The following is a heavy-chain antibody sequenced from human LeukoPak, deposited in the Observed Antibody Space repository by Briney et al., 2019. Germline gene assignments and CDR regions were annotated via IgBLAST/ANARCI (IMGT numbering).Heavy chain of an antibody. Sequence: GGSLRLSCAASGFTVSSNYMNWVRQAPGKGLEWVSYISSSGSTIYYADSVKGRFTISRDNAKNSLYLQMNSLRAEDTAVYYCARDADYGGNPDAFDIWGQGTMVTVSS. CDR2: ISSSGSTI. CDR1: GFTVSSNY. D-gene: IGHD4-23*01. CDR3: ARDADYGGNPDAFDI. J-gene: IGHJ3*02. V-gene: IGHV3-11*04.